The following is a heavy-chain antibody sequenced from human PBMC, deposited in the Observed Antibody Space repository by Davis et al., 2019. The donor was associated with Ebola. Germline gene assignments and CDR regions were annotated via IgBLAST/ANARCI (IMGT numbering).Heavy chain of an antibody. CDR1: GFTVSSNY. CDR2: ISYDGSNK. Sequence: GGSLRLSCAASGFTVSSNYMSWVRQAPGKGLEWVAVISYDGSNKYYADSVKGRFTISRDNSKNTLYLQMNSLRAEDTAVYYCAKDPSFDSWGQGTLVTVSA. V-gene: IGHV3-30*18. CDR3: AKDPSFDS. J-gene: IGHJ4*02.